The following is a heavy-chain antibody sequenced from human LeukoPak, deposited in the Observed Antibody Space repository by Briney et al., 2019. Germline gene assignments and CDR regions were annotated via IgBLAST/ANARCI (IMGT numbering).Heavy chain of an antibody. Sequence: SGTLSLTCAVSGDSISGTNWLSWVRQSPGKGLEWIGEMYHTGSSNYNPSPKSRVTISVDTSKNQFSLKLSSVTAADTAVYYCARGRFGGRRGATTGYYFDYWGQGTLVTVSS. J-gene: IGHJ4*02. CDR3: ARGRFGGRRGATTGYYFDY. CDR2: MYHTGSS. D-gene: IGHD1-26*01. V-gene: IGHV4-4*02. CDR1: GDSISGTNW.